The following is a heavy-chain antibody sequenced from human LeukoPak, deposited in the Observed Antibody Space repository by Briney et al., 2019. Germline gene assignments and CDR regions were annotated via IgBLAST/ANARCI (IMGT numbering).Heavy chain of an antibody. J-gene: IGHJ2*01. CDR2: IIPIFGTA. CDR3: ARGESGAPNWYFDL. V-gene: IGHV1-69*13. Sequence: ASVKVSCKASGGTFSSYAISWVRQAPGRGLEWMGGIIPIFGTANYAQKFQGRVTITADESTSTAYMELSSLRSEDTAVYYCARGESGAPNWYFDLWGRGTLVTVSS. D-gene: IGHD2/OR15-2a*01. CDR1: GGTFSSYA.